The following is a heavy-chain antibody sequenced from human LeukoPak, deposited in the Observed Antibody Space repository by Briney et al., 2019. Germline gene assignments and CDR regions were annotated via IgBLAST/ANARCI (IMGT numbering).Heavy chain of an antibody. CDR1: GFTFSSYG. CDR3: ARDCSGGSCYLYFDY. D-gene: IGHD2-15*01. V-gene: IGHV3-33*01. Sequence: GRSLRLSCAASGFTFSSYGMHWVRQAPGKGLEWVAVIWYDGSNKYYTDSVKGRFTISRDNSKNTLYLQMNSLRADDTAVYYCARDCSGGSCYLYFDYWGQGTLVTVSS. J-gene: IGHJ4*02. CDR2: IWYDGSNK.